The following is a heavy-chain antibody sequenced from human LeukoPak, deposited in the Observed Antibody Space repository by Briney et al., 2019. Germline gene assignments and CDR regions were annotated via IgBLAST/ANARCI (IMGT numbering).Heavy chain of an antibody. Sequence: ASVKVSCKASGYTFTGYYMHWVRQAPGQGLEWMGWINPNSGGTNYAQKFQGRVTMTRDTSISTAYMELSRLRSDDTAVYYCAREPEVGPAANIEGYWGQGTLVTVSS. CDR2: INPNSGGT. D-gene: IGHD2-2*01. CDR1: GYTFTGYY. CDR3: AREPEVGPAANIEGY. J-gene: IGHJ4*02. V-gene: IGHV1-2*02.